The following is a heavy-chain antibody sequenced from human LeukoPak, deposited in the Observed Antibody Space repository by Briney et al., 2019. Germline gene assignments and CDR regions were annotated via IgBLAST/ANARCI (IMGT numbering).Heavy chain of an antibody. CDR2: IYYSGST. V-gene: IGHV4-31*03. D-gene: IGHD5-12*01. CDR1: GGSISSGGYY. J-gene: IGHJ4*02. CDR3: ARAGSGYEYYFDY. Sequence: ASQTLSLTCTVSGGSISSGGYYWSWIRQHPGKGLEWIGYIYYSGSTYYNPSLKSRVTISVDTSKNQFSLKLSSVTAADTAVYYCARAGSGYEYYFDYWGQGTLVTVSS.